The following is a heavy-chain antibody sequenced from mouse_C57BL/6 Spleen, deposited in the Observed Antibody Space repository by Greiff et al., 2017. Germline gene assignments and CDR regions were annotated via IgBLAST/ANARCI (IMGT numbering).Heavy chain of an antibody. J-gene: IGHJ4*01. Sequence: QVQLQQSGPGLVQPSQSLSITCTVSGFSLTSYGVHWVRQSPGQGLEWLGVIWSGGSTDYNAAFISRLSISKDNSKSQVFFKMHSLQAYDTAIYYCARNLGHYAMDYWGQGTSVTVSS. CDR1: GFSLTSYG. CDR3: ARNLGHYAMDY. D-gene: IGHD3-1*01. CDR2: IWSGGST. V-gene: IGHV2-2*01.